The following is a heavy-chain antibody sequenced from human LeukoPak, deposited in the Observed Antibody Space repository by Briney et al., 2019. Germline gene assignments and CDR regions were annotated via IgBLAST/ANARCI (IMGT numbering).Heavy chain of an antibody. V-gene: IGHV4-34*01. Sequence: SETLSLTCAVYGGSFSGYYWSWIRQPPGKGLDWIGEINHSGSTNYNPSLKSRVTISVDTSKNQFSLKLSSVTAADTAVYYCARGMGFWSGYVVYWGQGTLVTVSS. J-gene: IGHJ4*02. CDR3: ARGMGFWSGYVVY. CDR1: GGSFSGYY. CDR2: INHSGST. D-gene: IGHD3-3*01.